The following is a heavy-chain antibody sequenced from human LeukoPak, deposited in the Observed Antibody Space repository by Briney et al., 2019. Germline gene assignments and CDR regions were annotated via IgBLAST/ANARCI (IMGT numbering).Heavy chain of an antibody. D-gene: IGHD3-3*01. V-gene: IGHV3-66*01. Sequence: GGSLRLSCAASGLTVSTNYMSWVRQAPGKGLEWISIIYRGGSTSYADSVKGRFTISRDISRNTVFLQMNNLRADDTAVYYCARDNSDFPFDAWGQGTLVTVSS. CDR2: IYRGGST. CDR1: GLTVSTNY. J-gene: IGHJ5*02. CDR3: ARDNSDFPFDA.